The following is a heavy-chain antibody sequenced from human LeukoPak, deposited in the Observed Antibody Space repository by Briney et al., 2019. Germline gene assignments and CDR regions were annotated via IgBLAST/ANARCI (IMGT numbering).Heavy chain of an antibody. D-gene: IGHD4-17*01. V-gene: IGHV3-23*01. CDR2: ISGSGGST. Sequence: AGGSLRLSCAVSGFTFSDYYMSWIRQAPGKGLEWVSAISGSGGSTYYADSVKGRFTISRDNSKNTLYLQMNSLRAEDTAVYYCAKDASLPTGFDYWGQGTLVTVSS. CDR1: GFTFSDYY. CDR3: AKDASLPTGFDY. J-gene: IGHJ4*02.